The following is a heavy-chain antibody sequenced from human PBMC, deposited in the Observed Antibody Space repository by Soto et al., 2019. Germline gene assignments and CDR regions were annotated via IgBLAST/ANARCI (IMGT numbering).Heavy chain of an antibody. CDR1: GFTFSGFY. Sequence: QVQLEESGGGLVKPGGSLRLSCAASGFTFSGFYMSWIRQAPGKGLEYISFISTSGTSANYADSVKGRFIISRDNAKNPLYLQMDSLRAEDTAVYYCARDRGAVTGQYFDYWGQGTLVTVSS. CDR3: ARDRGAVTGQYFDY. J-gene: IGHJ4*02. CDR2: ISTSGTSA. V-gene: IGHV3-11*05. D-gene: IGHD6-19*01.